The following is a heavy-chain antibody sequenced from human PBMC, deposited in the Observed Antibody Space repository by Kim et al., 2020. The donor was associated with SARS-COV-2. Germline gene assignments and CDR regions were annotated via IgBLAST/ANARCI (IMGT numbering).Heavy chain of an antibody. CDR2: ISSSSSTI. Sequence: GGSLRLSCAASGFTFSSYSMNWVRQAPGKGLEWVSYISSSSSTIYYADSVKGRFTISRDNAKNSLYLQMNSLRDEDTAVYYCARDSGKGVWHNYDYVWGHDAFDIWGQGTMVTVSS. D-gene: IGHD3-16*01. J-gene: IGHJ3*02. CDR1: GFTFSSYS. V-gene: IGHV3-48*02. CDR3: ARDSGKGVWHNYDYVWGHDAFDI.